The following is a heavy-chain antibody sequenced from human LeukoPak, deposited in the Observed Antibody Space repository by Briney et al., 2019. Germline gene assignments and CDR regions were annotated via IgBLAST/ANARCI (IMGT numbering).Heavy chain of an antibody. V-gene: IGHV4-59*01. CDR2: IYYSGST. J-gene: IGHJ4*02. Sequence: SETLSLTCTVSGGSISSYYWSWIRQPPGKGLEWIGYIYYSGSTNYNPSLKSRATISVDTSKNQFSLKLSSVTAADTAVYYCARRVVAARLDYGEKGYYFDYWGQGTLVTVSS. CDR3: ARRVVAARLDYGEKGYYFDY. D-gene: IGHD2-15*01. CDR1: GGSISSYY.